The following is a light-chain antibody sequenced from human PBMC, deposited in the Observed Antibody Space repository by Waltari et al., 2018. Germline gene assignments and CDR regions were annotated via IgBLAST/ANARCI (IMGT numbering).Light chain of an antibody. V-gene: IGKV1-13*02. Sequence: AIQLTQSPSSLSASVGDRVTITCRASQDISSSVAWYQQRPGAPPKLLIFDASTLQTGVPSRFRGSGSRTEFTLTISSLQPEDFAVYYCLQFDTYLLTFGGGTKVAS. J-gene: IGKJ4*01. CDR2: DAS. CDR3: LQFDTYLLT. CDR1: QDISSS.